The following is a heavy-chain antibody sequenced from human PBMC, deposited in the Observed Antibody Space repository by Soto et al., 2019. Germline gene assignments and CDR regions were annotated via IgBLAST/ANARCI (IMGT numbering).Heavy chain of an antibody. Sequence: QVHLVQSGAEVKKPGASVKVSCKGSGYGFTTYGITWVRQAPGQGLEWMAWISAHNGNTNYAQKLQGRVTVTRDTSTSTAYMELRSLRSDDTAVYYWARGRYGDYWGQGALVTVSS. CDR3: ARGRYGDY. CDR1: GYGFTTYG. V-gene: IGHV1-18*01. J-gene: IGHJ4*02. CDR2: ISAHNGNT. D-gene: IGHD1-1*01.